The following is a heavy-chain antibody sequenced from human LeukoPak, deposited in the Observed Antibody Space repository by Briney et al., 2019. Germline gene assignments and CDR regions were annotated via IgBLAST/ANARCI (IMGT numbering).Heavy chain of an antibody. CDR1: GGSISSCY. V-gene: IGHV4-4*07. CDR3: AGRYFDWQDDAFDI. J-gene: IGHJ3*02. CDR2: IYTSGST. D-gene: IGHD3-9*01. Sequence: SETLSLTCTVSGGSISSCYWSWIRQPAGKGLEWIGRIYTSGSTNYNPSLKSRVTISVDTSKNQFSLKLSSVTAADTAVYYCAGRYFDWQDDAFDIWGQGTMVIASS.